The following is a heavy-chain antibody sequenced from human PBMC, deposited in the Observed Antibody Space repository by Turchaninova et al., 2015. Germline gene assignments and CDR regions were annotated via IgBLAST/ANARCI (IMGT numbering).Heavy chain of an antibody. J-gene: IGHJ4*02. V-gene: IGHV4-30-4*01. Sequence: QVQLQESGPGLVKPSQTLSLTCTVSGGSINSGDYYWSWIRQPPGKGLECIGYIYYSGTTYSNPSLKSRVSISADMSNNPFSLKLSSGTVADTAVYYCARYRNILTGFDYWGQGTLVTVSS. CDR3: ARYRNILTGFDY. CDR1: GGSINSGDYY. CDR2: IYYSGTT. D-gene: IGHD1-14*01.